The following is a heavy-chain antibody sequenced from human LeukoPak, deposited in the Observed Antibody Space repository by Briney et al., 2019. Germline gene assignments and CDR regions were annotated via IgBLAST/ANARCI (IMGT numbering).Heavy chain of an antibody. CDR2: INPGDSDT. Sequence: GESLKISCKGSGYRFTSYWIGWVRQMPGKGLEWMGIINPGDSDTRYSPSFQGQVAISADKSISTAYLQWSSLKASDTAMYYCARHPDCTRTSCYVDYYGMDVWGQGTTVTVSS. V-gene: IGHV5-51*01. CDR3: ARHPDCTRTSCYVDYYGMDV. D-gene: IGHD2-2*01. CDR1: GYRFTSYW. J-gene: IGHJ6*02.